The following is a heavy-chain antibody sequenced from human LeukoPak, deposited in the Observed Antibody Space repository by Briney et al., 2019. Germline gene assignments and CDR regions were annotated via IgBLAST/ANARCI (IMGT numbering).Heavy chain of an antibody. CDR1: GFTFSTYG. D-gene: IGHD2-21*01. CDR3: AKEFNRGLPDY. CDR2: ISYDGSNE. J-gene: IGHJ4*02. V-gene: IGHV3-30*18. Sequence: GGSLRLSCAASGFTFSTYGMHWVRQAPGKGLEWVAVISYDGSNEYYADSVRGRFTISRDNSKNTLYLQMSSLRAEDTAVYYCAKEFNRGLPDYWGQGTLVTVPS.